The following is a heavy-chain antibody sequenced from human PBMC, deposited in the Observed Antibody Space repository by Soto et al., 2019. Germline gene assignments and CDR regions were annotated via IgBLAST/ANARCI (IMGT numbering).Heavy chain of an antibody. J-gene: IGHJ4*02. CDR1: GGSISSGGYY. V-gene: IGHV4-31*03. CDR3: ARGQQLLSFTR. Sequence: SETLSLTCTVSGGSISSGGYYWIWIRQHPGKGLEWIGYIYYSGSTYYNPSLKSRVTISVDTSKNQFSLKLSSVTAADTAVYYCARGQQLLSFTRWGQGTLVTVSS. D-gene: IGHD2-2*01. CDR2: IYYSGST.